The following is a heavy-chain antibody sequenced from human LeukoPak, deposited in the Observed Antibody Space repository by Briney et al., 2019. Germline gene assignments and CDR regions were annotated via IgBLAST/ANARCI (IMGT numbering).Heavy chain of an antibody. Sequence: SETLSLTCAVYGGFFSGYYWSWIRQPPGKGLEWIGEINHSGSTNYNPSLKSRVTISVDTSKNQFSLKLSSVTAADTAVYYCARHPYDFWSGYYTGFDYWGQGTLVTVSS. J-gene: IGHJ4*02. CDR3: ARHPYDFWSGYYTGFDY. D-gene: IGHD3-3*01. CDR1: GGFFSGYY. V-gene: IGHV4-34*01. CDR2: INHSGST.